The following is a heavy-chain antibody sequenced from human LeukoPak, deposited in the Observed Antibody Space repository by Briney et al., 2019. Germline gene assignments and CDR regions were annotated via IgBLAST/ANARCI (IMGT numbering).Heavy chain of an antibody. CDR1: GYSFTSYW. D-gene: IGHD3-22*01. CDR2: IYLGDSDN. V-gene: IGHV5-51*01. J-gene: IGHJ6*03. Sequence: GGSLKISCKGSGYSFTSYWIGGLRQMPGKGLEWMGIIYLGDSDNRYSPSFQGQVTISADKPIRTAYRQWSSLKASDTAMYYCARLRYDSSAGHGYYYYMDVWGKGTTVTVSS. CDR3: ARLRYDSSAGHGYYYYMDV.